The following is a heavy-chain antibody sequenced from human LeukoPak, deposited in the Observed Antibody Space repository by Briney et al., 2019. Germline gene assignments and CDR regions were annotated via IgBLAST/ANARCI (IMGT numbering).Heavy chain of an antibody. J-gene: IGHJ6*02. Sequence: GGSLRLSCAASGFTFTSYGTHCARHAPGEGLEWVAVLWYDGSNKYYADSVKGRFTISRDNSKNTLYLQMNSLRAADTAVYYCARDMIQDYYYGMDVWGQGTTVTVSS. CDR3: ARDMIQDYYYGMDV. D-gene: IGHD3-22*01. CDR1: GFTFTSYG. V-gene: IGHV3-33*01. CDR2: LWYDGSNK.